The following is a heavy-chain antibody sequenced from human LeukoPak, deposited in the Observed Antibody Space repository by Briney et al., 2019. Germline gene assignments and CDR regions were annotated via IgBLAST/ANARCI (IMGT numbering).Heavy chain of an antibody. CDR1: GYIFSDHA. CDR2: LYSDGRT. J-gene: IGHJ4*02. Sequence: PGGSLRLSCAASGYIFSDHAMHWVRQAPGKGLEWVSVLYSDGRTYYADSVKGRFTISRDTSKNTLYLQVNSLRAEDTAVYYCARGGGYYPIDYWGQGTLVTVSS. V-gene: IGHV3-53*01. D-gene: IGHD2-15*01. CDR3: ARGGGYYPIDY.